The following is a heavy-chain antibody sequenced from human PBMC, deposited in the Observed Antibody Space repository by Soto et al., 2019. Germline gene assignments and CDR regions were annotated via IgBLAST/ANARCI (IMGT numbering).Heavy chain of an antibody. CDR3: AKDRAPQRRSDAFDI. CDR2: ISGSGGST. Sequence: EVQLLESGGGLVQPGGSLRLSCAASGFTFSSYAMSWVRQAPGKGLEWVSAISGSGGSTYYADSVKGRFTISRDNSKNTLYLQRNSLRAEDTAVYYCAKDRAPQRRSDAFDIWCQGTIVTVSS. CDR1: GFTFSSYA. V-gene: IGHV3-23*01. J-gene: IGHJ3*02. D-gene: IGHD3-10*01.